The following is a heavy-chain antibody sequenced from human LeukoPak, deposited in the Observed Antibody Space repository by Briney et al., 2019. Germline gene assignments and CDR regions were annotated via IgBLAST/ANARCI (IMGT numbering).Heavy chain of an antibody. CDR3: ARKYSGSYTTADAFDI. Sequence: PSETLSLTCTVSGGSISSLYWSWIRQPPGKGLEWIGYLFYGGSTNYTPSLKSRVTISIDTSKNQFSLKLSSVTAADTAVYYCARKYSGSYTTADAFDIWGQGTMVTVSS. CDR2: LFYGGST. V-gene: IGHV4-59*08. CDR1: GGSISSLY. J-gene: IGHJ3*02. D-gene: IGHD1-26*01.